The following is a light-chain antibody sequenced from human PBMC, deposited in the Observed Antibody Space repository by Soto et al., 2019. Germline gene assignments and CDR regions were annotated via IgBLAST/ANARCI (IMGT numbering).Light chain of an antibody. CDR3: QHYSTSPPIT. V-gene: IGKV3-20*01. CDR2: GAS. J-gene: IGKJ5*01. Sequence: EIVMTQSPATLSVSPGERATLSCRASQSVSSNLAWYQQRPGQAPRLLIYGASNRATGIPDRFSGSGSGTDFTLTIDRLEPEDFAVYYCQHYSTSPPITFGQGTRLEIK. CDR1: QSVSSN.